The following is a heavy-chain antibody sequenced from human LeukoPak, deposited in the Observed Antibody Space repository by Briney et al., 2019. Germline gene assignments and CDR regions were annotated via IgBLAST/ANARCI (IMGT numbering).Heavy chain of an antibody. J-gene: IGHJ5*02. CDR3: ARSRLRCSGGSCYGNWFDP. Sequence: GGSLRLSCAASGFTFSSYSMNWVRQAPGKGLEWVSSISSSSSYIYYADSVRGRFTISRDNAKNSLYLQMNSLRAEDTAVYYCARSRLRCSGGSCYGNWFDPWGQGTLVTVSP. V-gene: IGHV3-21*01. D-gene: IGHD2-15*01. CDR2: ISSSSSYI. CDR1: GFTFSSYS.